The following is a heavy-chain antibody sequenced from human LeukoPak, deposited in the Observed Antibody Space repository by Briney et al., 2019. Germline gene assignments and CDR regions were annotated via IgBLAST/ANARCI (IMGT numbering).Heavy chain of an antibody. Sequence: GGSLRLSCAASGFTFSSYAMHWVRQAPGKGLEYVSAISSNGGSTYYANSVKGRFTISRDNSKNTLYLQMGSLRAEDMAVYYCARDHGIAARPTLGHYYYYMDVWGKGTTVTVSS. J-gene: IGHJ6*03. D-gene: IGHD6-6*01. CDR3: ARDHGIAARPTLGHYYYYMDV. V-gene: IGHV3-64*01. CDR1: GFTFSSYA. CDR2: ISSNGGST.